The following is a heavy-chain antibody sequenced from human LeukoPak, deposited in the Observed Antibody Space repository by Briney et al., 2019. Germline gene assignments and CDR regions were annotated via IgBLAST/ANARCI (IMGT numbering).Heavy chain of an antibody. CDR1: GGTFSSYA. CDR3: ARDRLGETETYFDY. V-gene: IGHV1-69*13. D-gene: IGHD2-21*02. CDR2: IIPIFGTA. J-gene: IGHJ4*02. Sequence: GASVKVSCKASGGTFSSYAISWVRQAPGQGLEWMGGIIPIFGTANYAQKFQGRVTITADESTSTAYMELSSLRSEDTAVYYCARDRLGETETYFDYWGQGTLVTVSS.